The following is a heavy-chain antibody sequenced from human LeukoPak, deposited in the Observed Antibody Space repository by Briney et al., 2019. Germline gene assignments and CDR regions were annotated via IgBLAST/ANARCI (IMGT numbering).Heavy chain of an antibody. Sequence: PGGSLRLSCAASGFTFSTYAMTWVRQAPGKGLEWVSAIDGSSSYIYYADSVKGRFTISRDNAKNSLYLQMNSLRAEDTAVYYCARDLELSWGQGTLVTVSS. CDR2: IDGSSSYI. V-gene: IGHV3-21*01. D-gene: IGHD2-15*01. J-gene: IGHJ4*02. CDR1: GFTFSTYA. CDR3: ARDLELS.